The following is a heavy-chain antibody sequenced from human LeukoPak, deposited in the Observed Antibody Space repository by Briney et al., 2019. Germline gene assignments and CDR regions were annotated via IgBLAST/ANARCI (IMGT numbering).Heavy chain of an antibody. CDR2: IRGSGGST. D-gene: IGHD2-15*01. CDR3: AKDWEYCSGGSCRTYGGLDY. J-gene: IGHJ4*02. CDR1: GGSFSGYY. Sequence: PSETLSLTCAVYGGSFSGYYWSWVRQAPGKGLEWVSAIRGSGGSTNYGDSVKGRFTISRDNSKNTLYLKMNSLRAEDTAVYYCAKDWEYCSGGSCRTYGGLDYWGQGTLVTVSS. V-gene: IGHV3-23*01.